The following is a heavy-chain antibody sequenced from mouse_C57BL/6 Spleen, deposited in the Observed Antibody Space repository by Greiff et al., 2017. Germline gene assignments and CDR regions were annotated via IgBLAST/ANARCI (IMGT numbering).Heavy chain of an antibody. V-gene: IGHV1-62-2*01. CDR2: FYPGSGSI. D-gene: IGHD1-1*01. J-gene: IGHJ4*01. CDR3: ARHETGSYYYGSSSYARDY. Sequence: QVQLKQSGAELVKPGASVKLSCKASGYTFTEYTIHWVKQRSGQGLAWIGWFYPGSGSIKSHEKFTDKVTLTANKSYSPVCLELSRLTSGDSAVYICARHETGSYYYGSSSYARDYWGQGTSGTVSS. CDR1: GYTFTEYT.